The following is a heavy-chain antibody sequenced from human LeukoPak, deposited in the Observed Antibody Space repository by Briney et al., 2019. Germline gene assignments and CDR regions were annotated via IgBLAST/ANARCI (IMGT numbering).Heavy chain of an antibody. Sequence: SGGSLRLSCAASGFTFSSYGMHWVRQAPGKGLEWVAFIRYDGSNKYYADSVKGRFTISRDNSKNTLYLQMNSLRAEDTAVYYCAKLYGSGGSYFDYWGQGTLVTVSS. V-gene: IGHV3-30*02. CDR2: IRYDGSNK. CDR3: AKLYGSGGSYFDY. CDR1: GFTFSSYG. J-gene: IGHJ4*02. D-gene: IGHD3-10*01.